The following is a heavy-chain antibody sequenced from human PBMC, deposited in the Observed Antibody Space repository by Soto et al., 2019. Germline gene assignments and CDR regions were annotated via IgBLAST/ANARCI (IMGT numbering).Heavy chain of an antibody. CDR3: ARGDCDAFDY. Sequence: QVQLVESGGGVVQPGRSLRLSCAASGFTFSSYGMHWVRQAPGKGLAWVAVISYDGSNKYYADSVKGRFTISRDNYKNTLYLQMNSRRAEDTAVYYCARGDCDAFDYWGQGTLVTVSS. CDR2: ISYDGSNK. J-gene: IGHJ4*02. V-gene: IGHV3-30*03. D-gene: IGHD3-16*01. CDR1: GFTFSSYG.